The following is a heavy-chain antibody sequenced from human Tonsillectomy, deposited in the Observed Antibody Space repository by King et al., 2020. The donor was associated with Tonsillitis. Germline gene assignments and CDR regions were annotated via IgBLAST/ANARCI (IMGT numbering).Heavy chain of an antibody. CDR1: GFISSYA. Sequence: VHLVESGGGVVQPGRSLRLSCAASGFISSYAMHWVRQAPGKGLEWVAVISYDGSIKYYVDSVKGRFTISRDNSKNTLYLQMNSLRGEDTAVYYCAREPDRGYSYGITDYWGQGTLVTVSS. CDR3: AREPDRGYSYGITDY. J-gene: IGHJ4*02. D-gene: IGHD5-18*01. V-gene: IGHV3-30*04. CDR2: ISYDGSIK.